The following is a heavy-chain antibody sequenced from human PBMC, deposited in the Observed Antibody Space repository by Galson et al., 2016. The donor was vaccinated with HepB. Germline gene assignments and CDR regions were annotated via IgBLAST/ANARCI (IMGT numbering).Heavy chain of an antibody. V-gene: IGHV3-7*01. J-gene: IGHJ4*02. CDR3: AVGGWLDY. CDR1: GFTFSSHW. Sequence: SLRLSCADSGFTFSSHWMSWVRPAPGKGLEWMANIKRDGSERNYADSVKGRFTISRDNTQNSLYLHMNTLRAEDTAVYYCAVGGWLDYWGQGTLVSVSS. CDR2: IKRDGSER. D-gene: IGHD6-19*01.